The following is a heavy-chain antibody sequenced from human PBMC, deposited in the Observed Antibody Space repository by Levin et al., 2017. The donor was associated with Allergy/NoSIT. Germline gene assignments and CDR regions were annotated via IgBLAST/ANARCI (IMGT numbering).Heavy chain of an antibody. Sequence: NTGGSLRLSCAASGFTFSSYSMNWVRQAPGKGLEWVSSISSSSSYIYYADSVKGRFTISRDNAKNSLYLQMNSLRAEDTAVYYCAREARNYVRTFIYYMDVWGKGTTVTVSS. D-gene: IGHD4-11*01. CDR2: ISSSSSYI. J-gene: IGHJ6*03. V-gene: IGHV3-21*01. CDR3: AREARNYVRTFIYYMDV. CDR1: GFTFSSYS.